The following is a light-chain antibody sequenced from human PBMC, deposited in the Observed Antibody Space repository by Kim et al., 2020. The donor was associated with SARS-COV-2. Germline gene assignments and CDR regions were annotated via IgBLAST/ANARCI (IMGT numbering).Light chain of an antibody. CDR3: GADHGSGSNFVWV. CDR2: VGTGGVLG. CDR1: DGYSNYK. V-gene: IGLV9-49*01. J-gene: IGLJ3*02. Sequence: CPLSDGYSNYKVDWYQQRPGKGPRFVMRVGTGGVLGSKGDGIPDRFSVLGSGLNRYLTIKNIQEEDESDYHCGADHGSGSNFVWVFGGGTQLTVL.